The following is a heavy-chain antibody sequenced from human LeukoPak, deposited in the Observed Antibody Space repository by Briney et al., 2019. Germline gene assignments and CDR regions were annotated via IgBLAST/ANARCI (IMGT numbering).Heavy chain of an antibody. Sequence: SETLSLTCTVSGGSISSSSYYWGWIRQPPGKGLEWIGSIYYSGSTYYNPSLKSRVTISVDTSKNQFSLKLSSVTAADTAVYYCASLSNTSYYYDSSGQVGTFDIWGQGTMVTVSS. D-gene: IGHD3-22*01. V-gene: IGHV4-39*01. CDR2: IYYSGST. CDR3: ASLSNTSYYYDSSGQVGTFDI. CDR1: GGSISSSSYY. J-gene: IGHJ3*02.